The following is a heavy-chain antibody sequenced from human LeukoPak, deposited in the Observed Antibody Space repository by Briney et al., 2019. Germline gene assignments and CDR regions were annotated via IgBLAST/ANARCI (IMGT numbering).Heavy chain of an antibody. CDR1: GGSFSGYY. J-gene: IGHJ4*02. CDR3: ARGPTRIPRVDWLDY. V-gene: IGHV4-34*01. D-gene: IGHD2-15*01. Sequence: SETLSLTCAVNGGSFSGYYWSWIRQPPGKGLEWIGEINHSGSTNYNPSLKSRVTISVDTSKNQFSLKLSSVTAADTAVYFCARGPTRIPRVDWLDYWGQGTLVTVSP. CDR2: INHSGST.